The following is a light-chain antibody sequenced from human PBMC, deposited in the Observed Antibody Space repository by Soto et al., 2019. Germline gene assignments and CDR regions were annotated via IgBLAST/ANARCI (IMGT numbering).Light chain of an antibody. CDR2: GAS. J-gene: IGKJ1*01. V-gene: IGKV3-20*01. Sequence: EIVLTQSPGTLSLSPGERATLSCRASQTVSSSYLAWYQHKPGQAPRLLIYGASSRATGIPDRFSGSGSGTDFTLSISRLEPEDFALYYCQQYGTSPWAFGQGTKVEIK. CDR3: QQYGTSPWA. CDR1: QTVSSSY.